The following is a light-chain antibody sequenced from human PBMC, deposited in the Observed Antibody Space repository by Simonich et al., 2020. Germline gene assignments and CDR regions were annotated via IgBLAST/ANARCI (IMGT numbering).Light chain of an antibody. CDR2: WAA. CDR1: QSVLYSSNNKNY. J-gene: IGKJ1*01. V-gene: IGKV4-1*01. CDR3: QQYYSTPPWT. Sequence: DIVMTQSPDSLAVSLGERATINCKSSQSVLYSSNNKNYLAWYPQKPGQPPKLLIYWAATRESGVPDRISGSGSGTDFTLTISSLQAEDVAVYYCQQYYSTPPWTFGQGTKVEIK.